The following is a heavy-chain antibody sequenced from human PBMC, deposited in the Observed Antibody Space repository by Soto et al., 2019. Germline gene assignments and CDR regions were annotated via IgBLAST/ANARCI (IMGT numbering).Heavy chain of an antibody. CDR3: GRFSSGYNGSTDAFDI. V-gene: IGHV4-4*07. D-gene: IGHD3-22*01. CDR1: GGSMSGYF. Sequence: PSETLSLTCTVSGGSMSGYFWSWIRQSTGKGLEWIGRIYSSGNTNYSPSLKSRVTMSLDTSKNQFSLRLTSVTAADRALYYCGRFSSGYNGSTDAFDIWGQGTMVTVSS. J-gene: IGHJ3*02. CDR2: IYSSGNT.